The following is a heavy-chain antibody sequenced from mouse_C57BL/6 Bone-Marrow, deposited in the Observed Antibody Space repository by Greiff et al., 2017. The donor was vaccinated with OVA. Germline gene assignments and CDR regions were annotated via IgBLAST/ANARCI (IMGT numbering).Heavy chain of an antibody. J-gene: IGHJ1*03. CDR1: GYTFTDYY. Sequence: LVEPGASVKISCKASGYTFTDYYMNWVKQSHGKSLEWIGDINPNNGGTSYNQKFKGKATLTVDKSSSTAYMELRSLTSEDSAVYYCARSDYYGSSWYFDVWGTGTTVTVSS. CDR3: ARSDYYGSSWYFDV. V-gene: IGHV1-26*01. D-gene: IGHD1-1*01. CDR2: INPNNGGT.